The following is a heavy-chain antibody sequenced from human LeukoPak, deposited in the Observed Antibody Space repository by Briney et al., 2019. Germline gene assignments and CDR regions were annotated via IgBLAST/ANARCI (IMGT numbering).Heavy chain of an antibody. J-gene: IGHJ4*02. V-gene: IGHV3-23*01. CDR2: ISGNGDRT. D-gene: IGHD3-10*01. Sequence: GGSLRLSCAASGFTFSSSAMSWVRQAPGKGLEWVSAISGNGDRTHYAASVKGRFTVSRDTSTNTLFLQLNSLRAEDTAIYYCAKLLRGVVVPYFDSWGQGTLVNVSS. CDR3: AKLLRGVVVPYFDS. CDR1: GFTFSSSA.